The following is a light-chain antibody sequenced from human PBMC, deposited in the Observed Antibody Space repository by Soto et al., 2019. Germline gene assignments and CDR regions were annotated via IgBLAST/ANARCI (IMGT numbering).Light chain of an antibody. J-gene: IGLJ1*01. V-gene: IGLV2-14*01. CDR3: SSYTSSTFYV. CDR1: SSDVGGYNY. Sequence: QSALTQPASVSGSPGQSSTISCTGTSSDVGGYNYVSWYQQHPGKAPKLMIYEVSNRPSGVSNRSSGSKSGNTASLTISGLQAEDEADYYCSSYTSSTFYVFGTGTKVTVL. CDR2: EVS.